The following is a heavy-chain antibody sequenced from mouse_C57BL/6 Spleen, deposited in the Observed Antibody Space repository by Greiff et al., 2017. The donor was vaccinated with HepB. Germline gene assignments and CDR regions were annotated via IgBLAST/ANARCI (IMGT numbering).Heavy chain of an antibody. Sequence: ESGPGLVKPSQSLSLTCSVPGYSITSGYYWNWIRQFPGNKLEWMGYISYDGSNNYNPSLKNRISITRDTSKNQFFLKLNSVTTEDTATYYCARGRTGSFFDYWGQGTTLTVSS. J-gene: IGHJ2*01. CDR1: GYSITSGYY. D-gene: IGHD4-1*01. CDR2: ISYDGSN. CDR3: ARGRTGSFFDY. V-gene: IGHV3-6*01.